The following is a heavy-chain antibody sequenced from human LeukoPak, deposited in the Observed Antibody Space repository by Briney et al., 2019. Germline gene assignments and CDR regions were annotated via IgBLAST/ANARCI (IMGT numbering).Heavy chain of an antibody. CDR1: GFTFRDYY. CDR2: ISSSGSTI. CDR3: ARAGRFSYPLYGMDV. J-gene: IGHJ6*02. V-gene: IGHV3-11*01. Sequence: GGSLRLSRAASGFTFRDYYMSWIRQAPRKGLEWVSYISSSGSTIYYADSVKGRFTISRDNAKNSLYLQMNSLRAEDTAVYYCARAGRFSYPLYGMDVWGQGTTVTVSS.